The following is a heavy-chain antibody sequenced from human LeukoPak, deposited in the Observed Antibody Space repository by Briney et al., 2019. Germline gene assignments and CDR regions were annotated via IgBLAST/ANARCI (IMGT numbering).Heavy chain of an antibody. Sequence: GGSLRLSCAASGFTFSSYEMNWVRQAPGRGLEWVSYISSGSTIYDADSVKGRFTISRDNAKNSLYLQMNSLRAEDTAVYYCARESIAVAGAPFDYWGQGTLVTVSS. CDR2: ISSGSTI. V-gene: IGHV3-48*03. J-gene: IGHJ4*02. CDR3: ARESIAVAGAPFDY. D-gene: IGHD6-19*01. CDR1: GFTFSSYE.